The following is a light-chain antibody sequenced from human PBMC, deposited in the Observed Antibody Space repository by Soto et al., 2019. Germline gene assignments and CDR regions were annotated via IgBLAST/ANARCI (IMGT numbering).Light chain of an antibody. CDR1: TSNIGAGFD. CDR3: QSYDSSLSGWV. CDR2: GNT. J-gene: IGLJ3*02. Sequence: QSVLTQPPSVSGAPGQRVTISCTGKTSNIGAGFDVHWYQHLPGTAPKLLIYGNTHRPSGVPDRFSGSKSDTSASLGITGLRAEDEADYYCQSYDSSLSGWVFGGGTKVTVL. V-gene: IGLV1-40*01.